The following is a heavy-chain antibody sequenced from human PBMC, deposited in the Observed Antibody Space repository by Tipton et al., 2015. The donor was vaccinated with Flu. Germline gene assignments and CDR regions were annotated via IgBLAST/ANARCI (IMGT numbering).Heavy chain of an antibody. CDR2: VYDDGRT. CDR1: GFTVSTSY. V-gene: IGHV3-53*01. Sequence: QLVQSGGGLIRPGGSLRLSCAVSGFTVSTSYMSWVRQPPGKGLEWVSIVYDDGRTYYADSVEGRFAISRDNSKNSLYLQMNSLRADDTAVYFCARDEGGTYPDWGQGTLVTVSS. J-gene: IGHJ4*02. CDR3: ARDEGGTYPD. D-gene: IGHD1-14*01.